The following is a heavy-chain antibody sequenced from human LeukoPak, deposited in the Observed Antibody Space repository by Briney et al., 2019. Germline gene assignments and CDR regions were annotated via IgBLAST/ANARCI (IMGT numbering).Heavy chain of an antibody. D-gene: IGHD6-13*01. J-gene: IGHJ4*02. V-gene: IGHV4-38-2*02. CDR1: GDSISSAYY. Sequence: SETLSLTCTVFGDSISSAYYWGWIRQPPGKGLEWIGSIYHRGSTWYNSSLKSRVTISVDTSKNQFSLRLSSVTAADTAVYYCARVTGYVMEDYFDYWGQGTLVTVSS. CDR3: ARVTGYVMEDYFDY. CDR2: IYHRGST.